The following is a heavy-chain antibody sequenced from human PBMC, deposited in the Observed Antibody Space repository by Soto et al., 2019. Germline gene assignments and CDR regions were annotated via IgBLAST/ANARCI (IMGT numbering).Heavy chain of an antibody. J-gene: IGHJ4*02. CDR2: ISGDNGNT. D-gene: IGHD2-15*01. CDR3: ATGLLGYCSGGSCYSDS. Sequence: QVQLVQSGAEVKKPGASVRVSCQTSAYTFTNYAVSWVRQAPGQGLEWMGWISGDNGNTIYAQKFQGRVTMTTDTSTRKAYRELRSLRSDDTALYYCATGLLGYCSGGSCYSDSWGQGTLVTVSS. CDR1: AYTFTNYA. V-gene: IGHV1-18*01.